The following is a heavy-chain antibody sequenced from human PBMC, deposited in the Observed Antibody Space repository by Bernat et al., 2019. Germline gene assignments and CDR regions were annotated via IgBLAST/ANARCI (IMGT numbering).Heavy chain of an antibody. CDR2: ISYDGSNK. V-gene: IGHV3-30-3*01. CDR1: GFTFSSYA. J-gene: IGHJ6*02. D-gene: IGHD6-19*01. Sequence: QVQLVESGGGVVQPGRSLRLSCAASGFTFSSYAMHWVRQAPGKGLEWVAVISYDGSNKYYADSVKGRFTISRDNSKNTLYLQMNGLRVEDTAVYYCAKDIQGAVAGREDVWGQGTTVTVSS. CDR3: AKDIQGAVAGREDV.